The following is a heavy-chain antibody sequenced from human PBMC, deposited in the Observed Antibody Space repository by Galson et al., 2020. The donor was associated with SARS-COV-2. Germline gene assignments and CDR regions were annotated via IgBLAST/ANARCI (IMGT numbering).Heavy chain of an antibody. CDR1: GFIVSKNY. J-gene: IGHJ3*02. V-gene: IGHV3-53*01. CDR2: LYADGST. Sequence: GGSLRLSCAASGFIVSKNYLSWVRQTPGKGLEWLSVLYADGSTDYAASVRDRFTISRDNFKNTLYLRMSSLRAEDTGVYFCARGLQYAFETWGPGTMV. CDR3: ARGLQYAFET. D-gene: IGHD1-1*01.